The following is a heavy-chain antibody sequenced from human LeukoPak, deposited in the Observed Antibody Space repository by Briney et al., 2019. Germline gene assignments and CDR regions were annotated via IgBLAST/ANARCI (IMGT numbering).Heavy chain of an antibody. CDR1: GFTFSSYE. Sequence: GGSLRLSCAASGFTFSSYELNRVRQAPGKGLEWVSYISDTGSTIYYADSVEGRFTISRDNAKNSLYLQMNSLRAEDTAVYYCARLGPYYYGSARAFDTWGQGTMVTVSS. D-gene: IGHD3-10*01. V-gene: IGHV3-48*03. J-gene: IGHJ3*02. CDR2: ISDTGSTI. CDR3: ARLGPYYYGSARAFDT.